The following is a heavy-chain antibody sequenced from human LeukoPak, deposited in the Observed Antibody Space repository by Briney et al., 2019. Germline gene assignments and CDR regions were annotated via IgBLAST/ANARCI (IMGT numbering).Heavy chain of an antibody. CDR1: GFSFSNFG. CDR3: ARDGPDIVVVVAATPPDY. CDR2: IWYDGSNK. J-gene: IGHJ4*02. Sequence: PGGSLRLSCAASGFSFSNFGMHWVRQAPGKGLEWVAVIWYDGSNKKYADSVKGRFTISRDNAKNSLYLQMNSLRAEDTAVYYCARDGPDIVVVVAATPPDYWGQGTLVTVSS. V-gene: IGHV3-33*01. D-gene: IGHD2-15*01.